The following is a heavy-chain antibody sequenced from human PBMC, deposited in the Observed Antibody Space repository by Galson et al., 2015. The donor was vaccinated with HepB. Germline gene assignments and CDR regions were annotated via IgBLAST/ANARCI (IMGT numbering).Heavy chain of an antibody. V-gene: IGHV3-23*01. J-gene: IGHJ4*02. D-gene: IGHD3-22*01. CDR1: GFTFSSYA. Sequence: SLRLSCAASGFTFSSYAMNWVRQALGKGLEWVSLISGSGVTTYYADSVKGRFTISRDNSKNTLYLQMNSLRAEDTALYFCAKDFDSSGFYYDYLDYWGQGTLVAVSS. CDR2: ISGSGVTT. CDR3: AKDFDSSGFYYDYLDY.